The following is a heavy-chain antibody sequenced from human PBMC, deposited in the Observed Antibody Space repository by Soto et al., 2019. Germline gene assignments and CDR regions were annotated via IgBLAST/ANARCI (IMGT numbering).Heavy chain of an antibody. CDR1: GFSFSNYG. J-gene: IGHJ3*01. CDR2: ISHDGNSH. D-gene: IGHD3-22*01. Sequence: LRLSCEGSGFSFSNYGIHWVRQAPGKGLEWVAVISHDGNSHHLADSVRGRFTISRDNSKNTVFLHMTSLRREDSAVYHCVKAQERSAQYFAVVITAFDFWGQGTMVTVSS. V-gene: IGHV3-30*18. CDR3: VKAQERSAQYFAVVITAFDF.